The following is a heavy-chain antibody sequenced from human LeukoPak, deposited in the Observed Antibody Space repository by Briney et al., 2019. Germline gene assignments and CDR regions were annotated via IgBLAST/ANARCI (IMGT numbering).Heavy chain of an antibody. D-gene: IGHD3-3*01. J-gene: IGHJ4*02. CDR3: ARAAVAIFGVVTTAKIDY. CDR2: IYTSGST. Sequence: SQTLSLTCTVSGGSISSGSYYWSWIRQPAGKGLEWIGRIYTSGSTNYNPSLKSRVTISVDTSKNQFPLKLSSVTAADTAVYYCARAAVAIFGVVTTAKIDYWGQGTLVTVSS. CDR1: GGSISSGSYY. V-gene: IGHV4-61*02.